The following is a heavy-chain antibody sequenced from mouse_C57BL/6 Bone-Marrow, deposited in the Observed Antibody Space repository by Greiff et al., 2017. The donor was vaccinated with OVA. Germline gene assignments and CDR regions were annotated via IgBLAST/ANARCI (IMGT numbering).Heavy chain of an antibody. CDR1: GFTFSSYA. Sequence: EVKLVESGGGLVKPGGSLKLSCAASGFTFSSYAMSWVRQTPEKRLEWVATISDGGSYTYYPDNVKGRFTISRDNAKNNLYLQMSHLKSEDTAMYYCARDGGYHAMDYWGQGTSVTVSS. CDR3: ARDGGYHAMDY. V-gene: IGHV5-4*01. CDR2: ISDGGSYT. J-gene: IGHJ4*01.